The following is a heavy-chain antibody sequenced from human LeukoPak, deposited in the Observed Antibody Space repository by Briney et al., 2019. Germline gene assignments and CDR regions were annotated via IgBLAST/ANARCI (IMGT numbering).Heavy chain of an antibody. J-gene: IGHJ6*04. D-gene: IGHD3-10*02. V-gene: IGHV3-30*02. CDR1: GFTFSSYG. Sequence: PGGSLRLSCAASGFTFSSYGMSWVRQAPGKGLEWVACIRYDGGNKYYADSVKGRFTISRDNAKNSLYLQMNSLRAEDTAVYYCAELGITMIGGVWGKGTTVTISS. CDR3: AELGITMIGGV. CDR2: IRYDGGNK.